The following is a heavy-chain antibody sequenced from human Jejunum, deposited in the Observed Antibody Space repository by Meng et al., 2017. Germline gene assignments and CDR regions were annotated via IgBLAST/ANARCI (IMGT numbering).Heavy chain of an antibody. J-gene: IGHJ1*01. Sequence: QGQLQESGPGLVKPAQPLSLTCTVSGGSMNSAGHYWSWIRQDPGKGLEWIGYIHYSGGTYYNPSLKSRVTISVDTSKNQFSLKLNSVSAADTAVYYCARATAGNSEYFQNWGQGTLVTVSS. D-gene: IGHD4-23*01. CDR2: IHYSGGT. CDR1: GGSMNSAGHY. CDR3: ARATAGNSEYFQN. V-gene: IGHV4-31*03.